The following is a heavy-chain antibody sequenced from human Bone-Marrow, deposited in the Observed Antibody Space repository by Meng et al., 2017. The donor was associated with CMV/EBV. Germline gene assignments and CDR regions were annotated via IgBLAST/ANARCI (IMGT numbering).Heavy chain of an antibody. V-gene: IGHV4-38-2*02. J-gene: IGHJ3*02. CDR3: ARDSQLLYPLDAFDI. CDR1: GYSISRGYY. CDR2: IYHSGIT. Sequence: SETLSLTCTVSGYSISRGYYWGWIRQPPGKALEWIGTIYHSGITHYNPSLESRVTISVDTSKNQFSLKLSSVTAADTAVYYCARDSQLLYPLDAFDIWGQGTMVTVSS. D-gene: IGHD2-2*02.